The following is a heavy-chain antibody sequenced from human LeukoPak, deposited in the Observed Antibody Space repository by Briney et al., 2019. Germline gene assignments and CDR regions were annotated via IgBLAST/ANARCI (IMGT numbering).Heavy chain of an antibody. CDR1: GGSISSGGYS. CDR3: ASTNSSSWYYFDY. CDR2: IYHSGGT. V-gene: IGHV4-30-2*01. J-gene: IGHJ4*02. Sequence: PSETLSLTCAVSGGSISSGGYSWSWIRQPPGKGLEWIGYIYHSGGTYYNPSLKSRVTISVDRSKNQFSLKLSSVTAADTAVYYCASTNSSSWYYFDYWGQGTLVTVSS. D-gene: IGHD6-13*01.